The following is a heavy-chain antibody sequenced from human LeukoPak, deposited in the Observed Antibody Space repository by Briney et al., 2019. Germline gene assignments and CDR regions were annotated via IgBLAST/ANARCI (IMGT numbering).Heavy chain of an antibody. J-gene: IGHJ6*03. CDR1: GGTFSSYV. D-gene: IGHD3-10*01. V-gene: IGHV1-69*13. Sequence: ASVKVSCKASGGTFSSYVINLVRQAPGQGLEWMGGIIPIFSTADYAQKFQGRVTITADESTSTAYMELSSLRSEDTAVYYCARLYYYGSGGAPFGYYMDVWGKGTTVTVSS. CDR2: IIPIFSTA. CDR3: ARLYYYGSGGAPFGYYMDV.